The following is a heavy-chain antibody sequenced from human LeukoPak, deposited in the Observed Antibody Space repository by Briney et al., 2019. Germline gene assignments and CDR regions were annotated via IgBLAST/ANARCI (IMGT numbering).Heavy chain of an antibody. CDR2: IYYSGST. V-gene: IGHV4-31*03. D-gene: IGHD3/OR15-3a*01. J-gene: IGHJ3*02. CDR3: AGGRGLEEFPAAFDI. CDR1: GGSISSGGYY. Sequence: PSQTLSLTCTVSGGSISSGGYYWSWIRQHPGKGLEWIGYIYYSGSTYYNPSLKSRVTTSVDTSKNQFSLKLSSVTAADTAVYYCAGGRGLEEFPAAFDIWGQGTMVTVSS.